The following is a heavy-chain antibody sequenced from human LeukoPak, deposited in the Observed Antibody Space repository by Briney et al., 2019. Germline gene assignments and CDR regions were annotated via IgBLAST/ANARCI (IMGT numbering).Heavy chain of an antibody. CDR2: IKRDGSEE. D-gene: IGHD6-13*01. Sequence: PGGSLRLSCAASGFTFSTYWMSWVRQAPGKGLEWVANIKRDGSEEYYADSVKGRFTISRDNSKNTLYLQMNSLRAKDTAVYYCAKSSLAAGGDYWGQGTLVTVSS. V-gene: IGHV3-7*01. CDR3: AKSSLAAGGDY. J-gene: IGHJ4*02. CDR1: GFTFSTYW.